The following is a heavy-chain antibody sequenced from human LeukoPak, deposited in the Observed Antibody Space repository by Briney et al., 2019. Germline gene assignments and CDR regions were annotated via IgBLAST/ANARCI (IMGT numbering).Heavy chain of an antibody. CDR1: GFTFSSYA. CDR2: ISGSGGST. CDR3: AKARGTWNEWDTYYFDY. V-gene: IGHV3-23*01. D-gene: IGHD1-1*01. Sequence: PTGGSLRLSCAASGFTFSSYAMSWVRQAPGKGLEWVSAISGSGGSTYYADSVKGRFTISRDNSKNTLYLQMNSLRAEDTAVYYCAKARGTWNEWDTYYFDYWGQGNLVTVSS. J-gene: IGHJ4*02.